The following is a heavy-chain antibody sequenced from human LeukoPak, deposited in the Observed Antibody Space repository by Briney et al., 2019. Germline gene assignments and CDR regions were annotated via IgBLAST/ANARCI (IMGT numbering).Heavy chain of an antibody. Sequence: GGSLRLSCAASGFTFSSYWMSWVRQAPGKGLEWVANIKQDGSEKYYVDSVKGRFTISRDNAKNPLYLQMNSLRAEDTAIYYCSRDPNGDYVGAFDFQRWGQGTLVTVSS. D-gene: IGHD4-17*01. J-gene: IGHJ1*01. V-gene: IGHV3-7*03. CDR1: GFTFSSYW. CDR2: IKQDGSEK. CDR3: SRDPNGDYVGAFDFQR.